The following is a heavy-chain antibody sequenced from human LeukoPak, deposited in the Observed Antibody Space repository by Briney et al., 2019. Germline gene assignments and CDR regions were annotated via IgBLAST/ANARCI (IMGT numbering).Heavy chain of an antibody. J-gene: IGHJ4*02. CDR3: ARDLRSVTIAAAGICY. D-gene: IGHD6-13*01. CDR2: INPNSGGT. Sequence: ASVKVSCKASGYTFTGYYMHWVRQAPGQGLEWMGWINPNSGGTNYAQKFQGRVTMTRDTSISTAYMELSRLRSDDTAVYYCARDLRSVTIAAAGICYWGQGTPVTVSS. V-gene: IGHV1-2*02. CDR1: GYTFTGYY.